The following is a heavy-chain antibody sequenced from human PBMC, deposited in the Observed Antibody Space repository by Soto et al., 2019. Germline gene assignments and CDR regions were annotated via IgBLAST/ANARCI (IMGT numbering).Heavy chain of an antibody. CDR2: INHSGST. D-gene: IGHD5-12*01. V-gene: IGHV4-34*01. J-gene: IGHJ4*02. CDR3: ARSNASEVATIKGDYFDY. CDR1: GGSFSGYY. Sequence: QVQLQQWGAGLLKPSETLSLTCAVYGGSFSGYYWSWIRQPPGKGLEWIGEINHSGSTNYNPSLKSRVTISVDPPKNQFSLKLSSVTAADTAVYYCARSNASEVATIKGDYFDYWGQGTLVTVSS.